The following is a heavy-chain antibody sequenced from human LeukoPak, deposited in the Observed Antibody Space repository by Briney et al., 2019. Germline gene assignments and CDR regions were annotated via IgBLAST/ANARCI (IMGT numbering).Heavy chain of an antibody. D-gene: IGHD5-18*01. CDR1: GGSISSYY. Sequence: PSETLSLTCTVSGGSISSYYWSWIRQPPGKGLEWIGYIYYSGSTNYNPSLKSRVTISVDASKNQFSLKLSSVTAADTAVYYCASEPVGYSYGFARWGQGTLVTVSS. CDR3: ASEPVGYSYGFAR. J-gene: IGHJ4*02. V-gene: IGHV4-59*01. CDR2: IYYSGST.